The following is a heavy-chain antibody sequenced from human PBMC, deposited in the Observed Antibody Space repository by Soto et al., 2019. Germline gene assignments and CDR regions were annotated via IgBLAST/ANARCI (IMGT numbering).Heavy chain of an antibody. Sequence: QVQLVQSGAEVKKPGASVKVSCKASGYTFITYGVSWVRQAPGQGLDWLGWISTYNGNTRYAERLQGRVTMTPDPTTNTAYMELRNLRSDDTAVYYCARGPTDYYDDSANYFLDYWGQGTLVTVSS. V-gene: IGHV1-18*01. D-gene: IGHD3-22*01. CDR1: GYTFITYG. J-gene: IGHJ4*02. CDR2: ISTYNGNT. CDR3: ARGPTDYYDDSANYFLDY.